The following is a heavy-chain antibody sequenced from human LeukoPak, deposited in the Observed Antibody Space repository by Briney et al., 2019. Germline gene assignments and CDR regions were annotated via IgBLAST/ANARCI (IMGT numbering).Heavy chain of an antibody. Sequence: GGSLRLSCAASGFTFSSYSMNWVRQAPGKGLEWVSFYYADSVKGRFTISRDNAKNSLYLQMNSLRAEDTAVYYYARDRGGTYSAIDYWGQGTLVTVSS. D-gene: IGHD1-26*01. V-gene: IGHV3-48*04. CDR1: GFTFSSYS. J-gene: IGHJ4*02. CDR3: ARDRGGTYSAIDY.